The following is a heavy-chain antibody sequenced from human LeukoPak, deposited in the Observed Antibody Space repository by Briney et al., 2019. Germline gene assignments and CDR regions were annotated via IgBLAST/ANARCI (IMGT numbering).Heavy chain of an antibody. V-gene: IGHV3-21*01. CDR2: ISSSSSYI. J-gene: IGHJ4*02. CDR1: GFTFSSYS. Sequence: KTGGSLRLSCAVSGFTFSSYSMNWVRQAPGKGLEWASSISSSSSYIYYADSVKGRFTISRDNAKNSLYLQMNSLRAEDTAVYYCATRITTTFDNWGQGTLVTVSS. CDR3: ATRITTTFDN. D-gene: IGHD3-3*01.